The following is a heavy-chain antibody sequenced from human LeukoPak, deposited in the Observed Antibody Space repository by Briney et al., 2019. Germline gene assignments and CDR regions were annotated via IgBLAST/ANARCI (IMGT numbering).Heavy chain of an antibody. J-gene: IGHJ5*02. Sequence: PGGSLRLSCSASGFTFSTYAMHWVRQAPGKGLEFVSAISSSGGTTYYADSVKGRFTISRDNSQNTLYLQISSLRAEDTAVYYCVKDGSPGGVILNWFDPWGQGTLVTVST. V-gene: IGHV3-64D*06. CDR3: VKDGSPGGVILNWFDP. CDR1: GFTFSTYA. CDR2: ISSSGGTT. D-gene: IGHD3-16*01.